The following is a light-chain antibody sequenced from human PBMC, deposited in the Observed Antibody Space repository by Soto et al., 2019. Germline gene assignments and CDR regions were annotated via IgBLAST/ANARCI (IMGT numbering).Light chain of an antibody. CDR3: SAWDGSLNGGV. J-gene: IGLJ3*02. CDR2: ITN. Sequence: QSVLTQPPSASGTPGQRVTLSCSGSTSNIGSHPVNWYQQLPGTAPKLLIYITNQRPSGVPDRFSGSKSGTSASLAISGLQSEDEADYYCSAWDGSLNGGVFGGGTKLTVL. V-gene: IGLV1-44*01. CDR1: TSNIGSHP.